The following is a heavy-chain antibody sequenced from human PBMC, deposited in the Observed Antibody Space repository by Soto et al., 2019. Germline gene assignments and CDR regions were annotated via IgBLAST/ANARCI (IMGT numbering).Heavy chain of an antibody. V-gene: IGHV3-23*01. D-gene: IGHD6-13*01. CDR3: AKVKGEGSSWAPHFDY. J-gene: IGHJ4*02. CDR1: GFTFSSYA. Sequence: GGSLRLSCAASGFTFSSYAVSWVRQAPGKGLEWVSGISDSGGSTYYADSVKGRFTISRDNSKSTLYLRMNSLRAEDTAVYYCAKVKGEGSSWAPHFDYWGQGTLVTVSS. CDR2: ISDSGGST.